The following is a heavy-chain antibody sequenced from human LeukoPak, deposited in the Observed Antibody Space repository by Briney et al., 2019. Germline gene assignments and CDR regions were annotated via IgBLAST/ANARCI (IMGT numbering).Heavy chain of an antibody. V-gene: IGHV3-7*01. CDR1: EFSFETYW. D-gene: IGHD5-24*01. J-gene: IGHJ6*03. Sequence: GGSLRLSXVALEFSFETYWMSWVRQAPGKGPEWVANINEDGSEKHYVGSVRGRFTISRDNADNSLHLQMNSLRPEDMAVYYCARGETMDVWGKGTTVTVSS. CDR2: INEDGSEK. CDR3: ARGETMDV.